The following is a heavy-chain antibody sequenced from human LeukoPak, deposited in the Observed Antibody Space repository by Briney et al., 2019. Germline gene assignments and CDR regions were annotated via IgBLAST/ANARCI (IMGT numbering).Heavy chain of an antibody. CDR3: AVGPGLLMVYTT. CDR1: GYTFTGYD. J-gene: IGHJ5*02. Sequence: GASVKVSCKASGYTFTGYDIMWVRQAAGQGREWMGRISAYNGNTNYAQKLQGRATMTTDTSTNTAYMDRRRMRSDDTAVYYCAVGPGLLMVYTTWGQGTLVTVSS. D-gene: IGHD2-8*01. V-gene: IGHV1-18*01. CDR2: ISAYNGNT.